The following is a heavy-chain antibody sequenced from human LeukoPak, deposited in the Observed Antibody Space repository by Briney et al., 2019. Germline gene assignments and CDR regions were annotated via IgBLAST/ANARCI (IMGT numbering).Heavy chain of an antibody. V-gene: IGHV4-59*01. CDR3: ARASDSGDWHLGY. CDR2: VYDRGGT. CDR1: GDFISRYY. D-gene: IGHD2-21*02. Sequence: PSKTLSLTCTVSGDFISRYYWSWIRQSPGKGLEWIGYVYDRGGTNYNPSLKSRAIISADTSKNQFSLKVTSVTAADTAVYYCARASDSGDWHLGYWGQGTLVTVSS. J-gene: IGHJ4*02.